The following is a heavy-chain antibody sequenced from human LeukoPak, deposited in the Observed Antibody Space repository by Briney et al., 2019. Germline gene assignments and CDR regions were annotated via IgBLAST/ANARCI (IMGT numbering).Heavy chain of an antibody. J-gene: IGHJ5*02. V-gene: IGHV1-2*02. Sequence: ASVKVSCKASGYTFTGYYMHWVRQAPGQGLEWMGWINPNSGGTNYAQKFQGRVTMTRDTSISTAYMELSRLRSDDTAVYYCAREGVVIPNWFDPWGQGTLVTVCS. CDR3: AREGVVIPNWFDP. CDR2: INPNSGGT. CDR1: GYTFTGYY. D-gene: IGHD3-3*01.